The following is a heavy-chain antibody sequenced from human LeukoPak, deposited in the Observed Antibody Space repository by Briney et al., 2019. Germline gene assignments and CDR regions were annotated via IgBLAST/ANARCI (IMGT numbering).Heavy chain of an antibody. D-gene: IGHD4-23*01. Sequence: PSETLSLTCTVSGYSISSGYYWGWIRQPPGKGLEWIGSIYHSGSTNYNPSLKSRVTISVDTSKNQFSLKLSSVTAADTAVYYCARANSNHNWFDPWGQGTLVTVSS. CDR2: IYHSGST. CDR1: GYSISSGYY. CDR3: ARANSNHNWFDP. J-gene: IGHJ5*02. V-gene: IGHV4-38-2*02.